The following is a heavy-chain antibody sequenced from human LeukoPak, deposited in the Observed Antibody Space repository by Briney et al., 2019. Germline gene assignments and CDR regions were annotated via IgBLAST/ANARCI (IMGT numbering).Heavy chain of an antibody. Sequence: SVKVSCKXSGGTFSSYTISWVRQAPGQGLEWMGRIIPILGIANYAQKFQGRVTITADKSTSTAYMQLSSLRSEDTAVYYCASAVGDFWSGYYDYWGQGTLVTVSS. CDR2: IIPILGIA. D-gene: IGHD3-3*01. J-gene: IGHJ4*02. CDR3: ASAVGDFWSGYYDY. V-gene: IGHV1-69*02. CDR1: GGTFSSYT.